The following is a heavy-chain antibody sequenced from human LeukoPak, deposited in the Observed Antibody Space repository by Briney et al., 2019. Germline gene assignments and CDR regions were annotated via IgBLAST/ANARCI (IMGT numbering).Heavy chain of an antibody. CDR3: ARARVLIDFGGVADAYDV. Sequence: GESLKISCTGSGNSFADYWVAWVRQMPGQGLESMGIIYPRDSDTRYSPYFQGQVTMSVDKSINTAYLQWSSLKASDTAMYFCARARVLIDFGGVADAYDVWGQGTLVTVSS. D-gene: IGHD3-16*01. CDR2: IYPRDSDT. V-gene: IGHV5-51*01. CDR1: GNSFADYW. J-gene: IGHJ3*01.